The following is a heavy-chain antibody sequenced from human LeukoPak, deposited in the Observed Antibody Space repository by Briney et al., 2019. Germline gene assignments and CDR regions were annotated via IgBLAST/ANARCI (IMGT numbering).Heavy chain of an antibody. CDR3: ARLAIRGIDFSNPEFDP. J-gene: IGHJ5*02. D-gene: IGHD4-11*01. CDR2: ISSSSNYI. V-gene: IGHV3-21*01. CDR1: GFTFSSYN. Sequence: GGSLRLSCAPSGFTFSSYNLNWVRQAPGKGLEWVSTISSSSNYIYYADSVKGRFTISRDNAKNSLYLQVNSLRAEDTAVYYCARLAIRGIDFSNPEFDPWGQGTLVTVSS.